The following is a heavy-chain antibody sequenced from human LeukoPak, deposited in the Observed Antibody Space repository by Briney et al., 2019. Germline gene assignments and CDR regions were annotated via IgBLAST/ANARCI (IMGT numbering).Heavy chain of an antibody. CDR1: GGSISSSSYY. D-gene: IGHD6-6*01. CDR3: AKAPSSSSSINWFDP. V-gene: IGHV4-39*07. Sequence: SETLSLTCTVSGGSISSSSYYWGWIRQPPGKGLEWIGSIYYSGSTYYNPSLKSRVTISVDTSKNQFSLKLSSVTAADTAVYYCAKAPSSSSSINWFDPWGQGTLVTVSS. J-gene: IGHJ5*02. CDR2: IYYSGST.